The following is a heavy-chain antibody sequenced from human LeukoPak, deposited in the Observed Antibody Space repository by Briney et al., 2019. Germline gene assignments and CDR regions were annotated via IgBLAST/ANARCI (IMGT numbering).Heavy chain of an antibody. J-gene: IGHJ3*02. V-gene: IGHV3-30*18. CDR3: AKDRLGGYRVTPVDRDDFDI. Sequence: GGSLRLSCAASGFTFSSYAMSWVRQAPGKGLEWVAVISYDGTNKYYTDSLKGRFTISRDNSKSTLYLQMNSLRAEDTAVYYCAKDRLGGYRVTPVDRDDFDIWGQGTMVTISS. CDR1: GFTFSSYA. D-gene: IGHD5-12*01. CDR2: ISYDGTNK.